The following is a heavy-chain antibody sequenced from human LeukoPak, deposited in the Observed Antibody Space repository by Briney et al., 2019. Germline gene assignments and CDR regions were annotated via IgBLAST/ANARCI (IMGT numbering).Heavy chain of an antibody. D-gene: IGHD5-18*01. CDR1: GGSISSSSYS. CDR3: VGYSYGYDAFDI. J-gene: IGHJ3*02. V-gene: IGHV4-39*07. CDR2: IYYSGNS. Sequence: PSETLSLTCTVSGGSISSSSYSWGWIRQPPGKGLEWIGSIYYSGNSYYNPSLKSRVSISVDTSKNQFSLRLSSVTAADTAVYYCVGYSYGYDAFDIWGQGTMVTVSS.